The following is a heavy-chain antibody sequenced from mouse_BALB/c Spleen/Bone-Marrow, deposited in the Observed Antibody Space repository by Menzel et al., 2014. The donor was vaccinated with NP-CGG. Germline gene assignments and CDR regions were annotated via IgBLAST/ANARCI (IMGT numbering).Heavy chain of an antibody. CDR1: GYTFTDYY. V-gene: IGHV1-77*01. CDR3: AFYGSSYAWFAY. CDR2: IYPGSGNT. D-gene: IGHD1-1*01. Sequence: QVTLKVSGAELARPGASVKLSCKASGYTFTDYYINWVKPRTGQGLEWIGEIYPGSGNTYYNEKFKGKATLTADKSSSTAYMQLSSLTSEDSAVYFCAFYGSSYAWFAYWGQGTLVTVSA. J-gene: IGHJ3*01.